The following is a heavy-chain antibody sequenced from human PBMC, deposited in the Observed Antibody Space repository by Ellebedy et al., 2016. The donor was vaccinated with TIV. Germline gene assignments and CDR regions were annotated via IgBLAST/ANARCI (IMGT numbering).Heavy chain of an antibody. D-gene: IGHD3-10*01. V-gene: IGHV3-30*02. CDR3: AKDMVRGVMPYYYYYGMDV. CDR2: IRYDGSNK. Sequence: GESLKISCAASGFTFSSYGMHWVRQAPGKGLEWVAFIRYDGSNKYYADSVKGRFTISRDNSKNTLYLQMNSLRAEDTAVYYCAKDMVRGVMPYYYYYGMDVWGQGTTVTVSS. J-gene: IGHJ6*02. CDR1: GFTFSSYG.